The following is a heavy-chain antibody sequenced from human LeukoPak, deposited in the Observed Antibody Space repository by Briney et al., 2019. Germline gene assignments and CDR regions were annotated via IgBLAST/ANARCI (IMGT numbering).Heavy chain of an antibody. CDR3: ARGDAKYTYGCFDY. J-gene: IGHJ4*02. CDR1: GFTFSSYS. CDR2: ISSSSSTI. D-gene: IGHD3-10*01. Sequence: PGGSLRLSCAASGFTFSSYSMNWVRQAPGKGLEWVSYISSSSSTIYYADSVKGRFTISRDNAKNSLYLQMNSLRAEDTAVCYCARGDAKYTYGCFDYWGQGALITVSS. V-gene: IGHV3-48*01.